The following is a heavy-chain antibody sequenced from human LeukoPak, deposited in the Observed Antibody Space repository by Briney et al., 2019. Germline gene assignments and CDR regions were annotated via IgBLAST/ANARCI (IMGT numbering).Heavy chain of an antibody. J-gene: IGHJ3*02. CDR1: GYTFTSYG. D-gene: IGHD1-26*01. CDR3: ARENLGSYGRGASDI. Sequence: VASVKVSCKASGYTFTSYGISWVRPAPGQGLEWMGWLSAYDGNTNYAQNLQGRVTMTTDTSTSTAYMELRSLRSDDTAVYYCARENLGSYGRGASDIWGQGTMVTVSS. CDR2: LSAYDGNT. V-gene: IGHV1-18*01.